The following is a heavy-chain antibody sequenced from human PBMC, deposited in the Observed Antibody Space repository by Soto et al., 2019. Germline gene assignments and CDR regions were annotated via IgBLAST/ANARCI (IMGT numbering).Heavy chain of an antibody. V-gene: IGHV1-18*01. D-gene: IGHD6-19*01. CDR2: ISAYNGNT. CDR3: ARAVSGDFDY. J-gene: IGHJ4*02. CDR1: GYTFRSYS. Sequence: GASVKVSCKASGYTFRSYSISWVRQAPGQGLEWMGWISAYNGNTNYAQNLQGRVTMTTDTSTSTAYMELRSLRSDDTAVYYCARAVSGDFDYWGQGTLVTVSS.